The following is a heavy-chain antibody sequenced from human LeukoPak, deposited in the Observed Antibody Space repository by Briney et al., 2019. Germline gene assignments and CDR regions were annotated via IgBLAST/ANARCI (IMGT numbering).Heavy chain of an antibody. Sequence: YPSETLSLTCTVSGGSISSYYWSWIRQPAGKGLEWIGRISTSGTTNYNPSLKSRVTMSVDMSKNQLSLKLSSVTAADTAVYYCARLVSKSGSYTYYLDYWGQGTPVTVSS. V-gene: IGHV4-4*07. CDR3: ARLVSKSGSYTYYLDY. CDR2: ISTSGTT. CDR1: GGSISSYY. J-gene: IGHJ4*02. D-gene: IGHD3-10*01.